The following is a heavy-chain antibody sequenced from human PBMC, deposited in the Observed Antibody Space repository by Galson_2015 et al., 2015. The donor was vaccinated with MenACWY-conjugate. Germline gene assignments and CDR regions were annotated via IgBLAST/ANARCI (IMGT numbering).Heavy chain of an antibody. J-gene: IGHJ6*02. Sequence: SLRLSCAASGFTFSSYAMSWVRQAPGKGLEWVAVISYDGSNKYYADSVKGRFTISRDNSKNTLYLQMNSLRAEDTAVYYCAKELAGGYYYYYGMDVWGQGTTVTVSS. CDR3: AKELAGGYYYYYGMDV. CDR1: GFTFSSYA. V-gene: IGHV3-30*18. D-gene: IGHD3-10*01. CDR2: ISYDGSNK.